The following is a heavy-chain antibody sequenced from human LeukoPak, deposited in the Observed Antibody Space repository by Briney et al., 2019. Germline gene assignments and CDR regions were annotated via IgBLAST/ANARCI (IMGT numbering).Heavy chain of an antibody. CDR3: ASQYYYGPTGYYGGFDY. D-gene: IGHD3-22*01. Sequence: ASVKVSCKTSGYTFTTYAIHWVLQAPGDRLEWMGCFNVGHGNTEYSERFQGRVTITTDASATTHFMELSSLRSEDAAVYYCASQYYYGPTGYYGGFDYWGQGTPVTVSS. V-gene: IGHV1-3*01. CDR2: FNVGHGNT. CDR1: GYTFTTYA. J-gene: IGHJ4*02.